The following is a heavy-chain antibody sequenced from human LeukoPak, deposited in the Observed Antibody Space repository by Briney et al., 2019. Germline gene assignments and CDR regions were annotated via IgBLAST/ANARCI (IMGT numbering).Heavy chain of an antibody. Sequence: GGSLRLSCAASGFIFSSYDVNWVRQAPGKGLEWVSYISSSGRTIYYADSVGGRFTISRDNAKNSLYLQMNSLRAEDTAVYYCAREGDFWSGPSGYFNNWGQGTLVTVSS. CDR1: GFIFSSYD. V-gene: IGHV3-48*03. CDR3: AREGDFWSGPSGYFNN. CDR2: ISSSGRTI. D-gene: IGHD3-3*01. J-gene: IGHJ4*02.